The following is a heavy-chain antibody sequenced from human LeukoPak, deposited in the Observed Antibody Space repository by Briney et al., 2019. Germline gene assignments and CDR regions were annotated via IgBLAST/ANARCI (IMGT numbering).Heavy chain of an antibody. CDR2: ITPGGGT. Sequence: ASMKVSCKASGYTFTSYYMHWVRQAPGQGLEWMGWITPGGGTNHPQKFQGRVAITWDTSITTAYMDLSRLTSDDTAVYYCARDRYGDGFAHLDYWGQGALVTVSS. J-gene: IGHJ4*02. V-gene: IGHV1-2*02. CDR1: GYTFTSYY. CDR3: ARDRYGDGFAHLDY. D-gene: IGHD5-24*01.